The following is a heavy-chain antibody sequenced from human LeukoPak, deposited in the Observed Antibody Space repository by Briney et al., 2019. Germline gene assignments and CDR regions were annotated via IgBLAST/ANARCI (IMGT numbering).Heavy chain of an antibody. CDR2: ISSSSSTI. D-gene: IGHD2-2*01. CDR1: GFTFSSYS. CDR3: ASQLGYCSSTSCYADYYYMDV. J-gene: IGHJ6*03. V-gene: IGHV3-48*04. Sequence: GGSLRLSCAASGFTFSSYSMNWVRQAPGKGQEWVSYISSSSSTIYYADSVKGRFTISRDNDKNSLYLQMNSLRAEDTAVYYCASQLGYCSSTSCYADYYYMDVWGKGTTVTVSS.